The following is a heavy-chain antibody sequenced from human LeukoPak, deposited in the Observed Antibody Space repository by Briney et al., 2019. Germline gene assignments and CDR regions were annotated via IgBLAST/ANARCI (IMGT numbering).Heavy chain of an antibody. J-gene: IGHJ3*02. CDR2: ISYDGSNK. D-gene: IGHD4-17*01. Sequence: GGSLRLSCAASGFTFSSYAMHWVRQAPGKGLEWVAVISYDGSNKYYADSVKGRFTISRDNSKNTLYLQMNSLRAEDMAVYYCARREPTTVTHWAFDIWGQGTMVTVSS. CDR3: ARREPTTVTHWAFDI. CDR1: GFTFSSYA. V-gene: IGHV3-30*04.